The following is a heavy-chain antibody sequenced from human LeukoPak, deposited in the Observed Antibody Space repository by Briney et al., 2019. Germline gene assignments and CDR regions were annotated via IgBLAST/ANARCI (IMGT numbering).Heavy chain of an antibody. J-gene: IGHJ5*02. D-gene: IGHD6-13*01. V-gene: IGHV1-18*01. CDR1: GYTFTSYG. Sequence: ASVKVSCKASGYTFTSYGISWVRQAPGQGLEWMGWISGYNGNTNYAQNFQGRVTMTTDTSTSTCYMELRGLRSDDTAVYYCARDMGIATAAPGSWGQGTLVTVSS. CDR3: ARDMGIATAAPGS. CDR2: ISGYNGNT.